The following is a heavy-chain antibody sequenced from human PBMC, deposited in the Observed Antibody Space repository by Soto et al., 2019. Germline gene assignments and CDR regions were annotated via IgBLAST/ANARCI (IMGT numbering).Heavy chain of an antibody. CDR3: ASLAAAGTILYY. Sequence: EVQLLESGGGLVQPGGSLRLSCAASGFTFSSYAMSWVRQAPGKGLEWVSAISGSGGSTYYADSVKGRFTISRDNSKNTLYLQLNSLRAEDTAVYYCASLAAAGTILYYWGQGTLVTVSS. CDR2: ISGSGGST. V-gene: IGHV3-23*01. J-gene: IGHJ4*02. D-gene: IGHD6-13*01. CDR1: GFTFSSYA.